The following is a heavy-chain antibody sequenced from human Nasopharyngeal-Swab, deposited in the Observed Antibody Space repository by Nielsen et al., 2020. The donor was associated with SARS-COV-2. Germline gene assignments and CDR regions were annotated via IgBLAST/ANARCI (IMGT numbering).Heavy chain of an antibody. CDR2: ISSSSSTI. J-gene: IGHJ5*02. Sequence: VRQAPGKGLEWVSYISSSSSTIYYADSVKGRFTISRDNAKNSLYLQMNSLRAEDTAVYYCARGSRWWATTSRANNWFDPWGQGTLVTVSS. CDR3: ARGSRWWATTSRANNWFDP. V-gene: IGHV3-48*04. D-gene: IGHD6-19*01.